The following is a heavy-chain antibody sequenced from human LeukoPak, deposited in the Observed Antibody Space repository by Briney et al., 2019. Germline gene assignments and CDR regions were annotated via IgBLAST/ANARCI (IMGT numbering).Heavy chain of an antibody. Sequence: PSQTLSLTRTVSGGSISSGSYYWSWIRQPAGKGLEWIGRIYTSGSTNYNPSLKSRVTISLDNSKNQFSLKLSSVTAADTAVYYCARDIGRDQNFDYWGQGTLVTVSS. D-gene: IGHD1-26*01. CDR1: GGSISSGSYY. CDR3: ARDIGRDQNFDY. J-gene: IGHJ4*02. CDR2: IYTSGST. V-gene: IGHV4-61*02.